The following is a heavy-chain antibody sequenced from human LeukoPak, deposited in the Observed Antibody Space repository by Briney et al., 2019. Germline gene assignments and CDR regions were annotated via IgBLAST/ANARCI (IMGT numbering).Heavy chain of an antibody. CDR1: GGSFIGYY. J-gene: IGHJ4*02. D-gene: IGHD3-9*01. CDR2: INHSGST. Sequence: SETLSLTCAVYGGSFIGYYWSWIRQPPGKGMEWIGEINHSGSTNYNPSLKSRVTISVDTSKNQFSLKLSSVTAADTAVYYCARGYDWLSYFDYWGQGTLVTVSS. CDR3: ARGYDWLSYFDY. V-gene: IGHV4-34*01.